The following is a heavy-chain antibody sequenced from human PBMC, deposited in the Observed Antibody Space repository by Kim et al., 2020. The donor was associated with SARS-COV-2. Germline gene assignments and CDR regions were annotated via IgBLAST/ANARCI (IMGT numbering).Heavy chain of an antibody. CDR3: AGRLDY. Sequence: RSSNTRYYADSVKGRFTISRDNAKNSLLLPMNSLRAEDTAVYYCAGRLDYWGQGILVTVSS. V-gene: IGHV3-48*01. D-gene: IGHD1-26*01. J-gene: IGHJ4*02. CDR2: RSSNTR.